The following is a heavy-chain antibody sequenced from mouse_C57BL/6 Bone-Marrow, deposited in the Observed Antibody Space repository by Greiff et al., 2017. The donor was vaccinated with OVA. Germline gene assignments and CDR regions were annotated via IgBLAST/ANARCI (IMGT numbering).Heavy chain of an antibody. CDR3: ARGPSLYAMDY. CDR2: IYPGSGNT. CDR1: GYTFTDYY. D-gene: IGHD6-1*01. J-gene: IGHJ4*01. Sequence: QVQLQQSGAELVRPGASVKLSCKASGYTFTDYYINWVKQRPGQGLEWIARIYPGSGNTYYNEKFKGKATLTAEKSSSTAYMQLSSLTSEDSAVYFCARGPSLYAMDYWGQGTSVTVSS. V-gene: IGHV1-76*01.